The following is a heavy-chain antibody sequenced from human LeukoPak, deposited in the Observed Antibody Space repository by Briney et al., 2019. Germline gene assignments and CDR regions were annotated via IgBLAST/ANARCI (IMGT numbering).Heavy chain of an antibody. V-gene: IGHV1-69*01. CDR3: ARDSRTYYYGSGSYYKVGRLDF. D-gene: IGHD3-10*01. CDR1: GESFSSYQ. CDR2: FIPVFERS. Sequence: ASLKVSCKSSGESFSSYQITWVRQAPGQGLEWMGGFIPVFERSTYAQKFQGRVTMTADESTNTAYMELSSLTSEDTAAYYCARDSRTYYYGSGSYYKVGRLDFWGQGTLVTVSS. J-gene: IGHJ4*02.